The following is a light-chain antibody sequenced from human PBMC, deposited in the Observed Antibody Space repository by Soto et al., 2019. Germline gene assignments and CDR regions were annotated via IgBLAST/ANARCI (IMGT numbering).Light chain of an antibody. CDR3: QQRSNWPPVT. J-gene: IGKJ4*01. CDR2: DAS. Sequence: EIVLTQSPATLSLSPGERATLSCRASQSVGYHLSWYQQKPGQAPRLLIYDASNRATGIPARFSGSGSGTDFTLAISSREPEEFAVYYCQQRSNWPPVTFGGGTKVEIK. CDR1: QSVGYH. V-gene: IGKV3-11*01.